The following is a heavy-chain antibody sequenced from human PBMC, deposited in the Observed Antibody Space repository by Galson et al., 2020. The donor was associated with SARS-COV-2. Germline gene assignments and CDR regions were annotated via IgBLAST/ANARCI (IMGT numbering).Heavy chain of an antibody. Sequence: ALHGESLKISCAASGFTFSSYWMHWVRQAPGKGLVWVSRIYSEGSSTSYADSVKGQFTISGDNAKNTLYLHMSSVRAEDTAVYYCARGDMRNDYFDYWGQGTLVTVSS. D-gene: IGHD3-16*01. CDR3: ARGDMRNDYFDY. CDR2: IYSEGSST. CDR1: GFTFSSYW. J-gene: IGHJ4*02. V-gene: IGHV3-74*01.